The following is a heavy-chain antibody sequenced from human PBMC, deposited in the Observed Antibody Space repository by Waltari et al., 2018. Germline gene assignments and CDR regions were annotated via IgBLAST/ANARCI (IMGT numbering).Heavy chain of an antibody. D-gene: IGHD6-6*01. CDR3: ARLIAARGFDY. V-gene: IGHV3-30*03. CDR2: ISYDGSNK. CDR1: GFTFSSYG. J-gene: IGHJ4*02. Sequence: QVQLVESGGGVVQPGRSLRLSCAASGFTFSSYGMHWVRQAPGKGLEWVAVISYDGSNKYYADSVKGRFTISRDKSKNTLYLQMNSLRAEDTAVYYCARLIAARGFDYWGQGTLVTVSS.